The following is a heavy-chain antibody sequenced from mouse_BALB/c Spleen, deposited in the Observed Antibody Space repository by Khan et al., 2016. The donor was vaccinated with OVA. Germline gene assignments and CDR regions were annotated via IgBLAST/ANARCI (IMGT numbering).Heavy chain of an antibody. CDR3: AISYYGSLWYFDV. J-gene: IGHJ1*01. CDR1: GYTFISYY. Sequence: QVQLQQSGPELVKPGASVKMSCKASGYTFISYYIHWVKQRPGQGLEWIGWIYPGDGRTKYNEKFRGKATLTADKSSSTAYMLLSSLTSEGAAIYFGAISYYGSLWYFDVWGAGTTVTVSS. CDR2: IYPGDGRT. V-gene: IGHV1S56*01. D-gene: IGHD1-1*01.